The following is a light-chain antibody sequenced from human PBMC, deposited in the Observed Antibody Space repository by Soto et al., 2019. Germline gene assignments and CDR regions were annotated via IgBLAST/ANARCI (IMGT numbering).Light chain of an antibody. CDR2: AAS. J-gene: IGKJ4*01. CDR3: QQLNTYPLT. Sequence: IQLTQSPSSLSASVGDRVTITCRASQGISSYLAWYHQKPGKAPKLLIYAASTLQRGVPSRFSGSGSGTDFTLTISSLQPEDFATYYCQQLNTYPLTFGGGTMVDIK. V-gene: IGKV1-9*01. CDR1: QGISSY.